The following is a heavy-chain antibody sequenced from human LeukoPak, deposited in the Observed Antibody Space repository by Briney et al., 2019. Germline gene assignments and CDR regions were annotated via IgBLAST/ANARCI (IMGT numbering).Heavy chain of an antibody. D-gene: IGHD6-13*01. CDR3: ARKQQQWVWDY. J-gene: IGHJ4*02. V-gene: IGHV4-39*07. CDR2: INHSGST. CDR1: GGSISSSSYY. Sequence: SETLSLTCTVSGGSISSSSYYWGWIRQPPGKGLEWIGEINHSGSTNYNPSLKSRVTISVDTSKNQFSLKLSSVTAADTAVYYCARKQQQWVWDYWGQGTLVTVSS.